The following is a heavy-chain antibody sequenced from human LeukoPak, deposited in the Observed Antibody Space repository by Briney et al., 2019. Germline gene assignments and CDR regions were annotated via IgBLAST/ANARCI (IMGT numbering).Heavy chain of an antibody. D-gene: IGHD3-22*01. CDR1: GFTFSSFY. CDR2: ISRDSTTI. J-gene: IGHJ4*02. V-gene: IGHV3-48*01. Sequence: PGGSLRLSCAASGFTFSSFYINWVRQAPGKGLEWLSYISRDSTTIYYADSVKGRFTISRDNAKNSLYLQMNSLRAEDTAVYHCATDYYDSSGYYTGSYWGQGTLVTVSS. CDR3: ATDYYDSSGYYTGSY.